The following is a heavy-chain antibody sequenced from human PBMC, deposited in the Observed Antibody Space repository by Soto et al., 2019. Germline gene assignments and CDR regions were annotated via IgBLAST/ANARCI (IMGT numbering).Heavy chain of an antibody. J-gene: IGHJ4*02. CDR1: GGSISSSNW. V-gene: IGHV4-4*02. Sequence: SETLSLTCAVSGGSISSSNWWSWVRQPPGKGLEWIGEIYHSGSTNYNPSLKSRVTISVDKSKNQFSLKLSSVTAADTAVYYCARDGGSYRKYYFDYWGQGTLVTVSS. CDR3: ARDGGSYRKYYFDY. CDR2: IYHSGST. D-gene: IGHD1-26*01.